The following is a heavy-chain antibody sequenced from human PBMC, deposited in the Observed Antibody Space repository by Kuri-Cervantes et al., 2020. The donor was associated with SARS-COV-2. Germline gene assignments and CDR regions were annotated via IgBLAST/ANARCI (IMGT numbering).Heavy chain of an antibody. V-gene: IGHV3-7*01. CDR3: ARIYSSSSGYYFDY. CDR2: IKQDGSEK. Sequence: ETLSLTCAASGFTFSSYWMSWVRQAPGKGLEWVANIKQDGSEKYYVDSVKGRFTISRDNAKNSLYLQMNSLRVEDTAVYYCARIYSSSSGYYFDYWGQGTLVTVSS. D-gene: IGHD6-6*01. J-gene: IGHJ4*02. CDR1: GFTFSSYW.